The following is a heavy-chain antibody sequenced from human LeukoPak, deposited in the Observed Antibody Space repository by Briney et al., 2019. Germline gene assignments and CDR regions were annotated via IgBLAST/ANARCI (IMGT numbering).Heavy chain of an antibody. CDR1: GFTFSSYG. Sequence: GGSLRLSCAASGFTFSSYGMHWVRQAPGKGLEWVAVIWYDGSNKYYADSVKGRFTISRDNSKNTLYLQMNSLRAEDTAVYYCATKYCSSTSCSQTIFFDYWGQGTLVTVSS. CDR2: IWYDGSNK. V-gene: IGHV3-33*01. D-gene: IGHD2-2*01. CDR3: ATKYCSSTSCSQTIFFDY. J-gene: IGHJ4*02.